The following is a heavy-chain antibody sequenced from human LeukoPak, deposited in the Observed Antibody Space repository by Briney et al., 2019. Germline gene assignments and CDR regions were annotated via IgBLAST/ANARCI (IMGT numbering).Heavy chain of an antibody. D-gene: IGHD5-18*01. CDR1: GDSFSGYY. Sequence: SETLSLTCAVYGDSFSGYYWSWIRQPPGKGLEWIGEVNHSGSTNYNPSLKSRVTISVDTSKNQFSLKLSSVTAADTAVYYCARGQKVDTAMISYFDYWGQGTPVTVSS. CDR3: ARGQKVDTAMISYFDY. CDR2: VNHSGST. V-gene: IGHV4-34*01. J-gene: IGHJ4*02.